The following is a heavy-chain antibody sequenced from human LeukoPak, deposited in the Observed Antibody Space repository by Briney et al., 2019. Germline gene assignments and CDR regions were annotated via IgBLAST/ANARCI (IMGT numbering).Heavy chain of an antibody. CDR2: ISSSSSYI. CDR3: ARDPAAAAHFDY. V-gene: IGHV3-21*01. CDR1: GFTFSSYS. D-gene: IGHD6-13*01. Sequence: GGSLRLSCAASGFTFSSYSMNWVRQAPGKGLEWVSSISSSSSYIYYADSVKGRFTISRDNSKNTLYLQMNSLRAEDTAEYYCARDPAAAAHFDYWGQGTLVTVSS. J-gene: IGHJ4*02.